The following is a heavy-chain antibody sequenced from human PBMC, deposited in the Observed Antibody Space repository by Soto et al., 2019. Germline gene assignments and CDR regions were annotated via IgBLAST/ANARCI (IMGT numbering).Heavy chain of an antibody. CDR3: ARERGGITIFGVTLGMDV. V-gene: IGHV1-3*01. CDR2: ISGGNGKT. J-gene: IGHJ6*02. CDR1: GYSFTGYA. Sequence: ASVKVSCKAAGYSFTGYAFHWVRHAPGQRXEWMGWISGGNGKTKSSQRFQGRVTFSRDTSASTAYMELSRLRSEDTAVYFCARERGGITIFGVTLGMDVWGPGTTVTVSS. D-gene: IGHD3-3*01.